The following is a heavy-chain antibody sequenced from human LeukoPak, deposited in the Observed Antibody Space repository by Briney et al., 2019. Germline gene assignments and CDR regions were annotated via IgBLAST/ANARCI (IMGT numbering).Heavy chain of an antibody. D-gene: IGHD4-17*01. V-gene: IGHV3-7*01. CDR3: ARDYLRTTVTAPWYFDL. Sequence: GGSLRLSCAASGFTFSSYWMSWVRQAPGKGLEWVAHIKQDGSEKYYVDSVKGRFTISRDNAKNSLYLQMNSLRAEDTAVYYCARDYLRTTVTAPWYFDLWGRGTLVTVSS. J-gene: IGHJ2*01. CDR2: IKQDGSEK. CDR1: GFTFSSYW.